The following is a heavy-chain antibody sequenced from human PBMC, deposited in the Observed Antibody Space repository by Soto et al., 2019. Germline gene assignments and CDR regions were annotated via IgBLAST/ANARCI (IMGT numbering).Heavy chain of an antibody. CDR1: GFTFSSYG. CDR3: ARELAVAGTSFDY. Sequence: QVQLVESGGGVVQPGRSLRLYCAASGFTFSSYGMHWVRQAPGKGLEWVAVIWYDGSNKYYADSVKGRFTISRDNSKNTLYLQMNSLRAEDTAVYYCARELAVAGTSFDYWGQGTLVTVSS. V-gene: IGHV3-33*01. D-gene: IGHD6-19*01. J-gene: IGHJ4*02. CDR2: IWYDGSNK.